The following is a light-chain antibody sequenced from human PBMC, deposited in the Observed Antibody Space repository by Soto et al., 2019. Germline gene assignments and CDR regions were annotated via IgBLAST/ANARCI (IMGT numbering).Light chain of an antibody. CDR3: QQSYSSPT. V-gene: IGKV1-39*01. J-gene: IGKJ1*01. Sequence: DIQMTQSPSSLSASVGDRVTITCRASQNIAKYLSWYQQKPPTAPKLLIYATSTLETGVPPRFGGSRSGTDFTLNISSLQPEDFATYYCQQSYSSPTFGQGTKVEI. CDR2: ATS. CDR1: QNIAKY.